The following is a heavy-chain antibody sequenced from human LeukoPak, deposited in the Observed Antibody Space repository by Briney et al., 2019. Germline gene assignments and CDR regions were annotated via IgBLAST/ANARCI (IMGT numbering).Heavy chain of an antibody. CDR3: ARDEGYCSSTSCSRGDY. V-gene: IGHV1-18*01. Sequence: ASVKVSCKASGYTFTNYGISWVRQAPGQGLEWMGRISAYNGNTDYAQKLQGRVTMTTDTSTTTAYMELRSLRSDDTAVYYCARDEGYCSSTSCSRGDYWGQGTLVTVSS. CDR1: GYTFTNYG. J-gene: IGHJ4*02. CDR2: ISAYNGNT. D-gene: IGHD2-2*01.